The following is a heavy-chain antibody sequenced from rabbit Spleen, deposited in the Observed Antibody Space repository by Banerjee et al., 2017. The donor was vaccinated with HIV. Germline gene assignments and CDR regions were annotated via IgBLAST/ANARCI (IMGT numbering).Heavy chain of an antibody. CDR2: IAGSSSDFT. CDR3: ARDTGSSFSSYGMDL. Sequence: QSLEESGGDMVKPGASLTLNCTASGFSFSSSDYMCWVRQDPGKGLEWISCIAGSSSDFTYSATWAKGRFTCSKTSSTTVTLQMTSLTVADTATYFCARDTGSSFSSYGMDLWGPGTLVTVS. J-gene: IGHJ6*01. CDR1: GFSFSSSDY. D-gene: IGHD8-1*01. V-gene: IGHV1S40*01.